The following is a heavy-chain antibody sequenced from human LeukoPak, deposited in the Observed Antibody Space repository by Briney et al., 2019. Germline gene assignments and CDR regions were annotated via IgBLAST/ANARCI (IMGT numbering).Heavy chain of an antibody. Sequence: KPSETLSLTCTVSGGYISSYYWSWIRQPPGRGLESIGSIYYSGNTYSNPSLKSRVTISVDTSKNQFSLRLSSVTAADTAVYYCARQKASETDWGQGTLVTVSS. V-gene: IGHV4-59*04. J-gene: IGHJ4*02. CDR1: GGYISSYY. CDR3: ARQKASETD. CDR2: IYYSGNT. D-gene: IGHD3-10*01.